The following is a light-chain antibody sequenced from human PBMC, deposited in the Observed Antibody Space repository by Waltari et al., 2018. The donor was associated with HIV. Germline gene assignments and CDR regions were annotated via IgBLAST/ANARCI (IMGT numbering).Light chain of an antibody. CDR3: SSYAGSNNFVV. Sequence: QSALTQPPSASGSPGQSVTISCTGTSSDVGGYNYVSWYQQHPGKAPKLMIYEGSKRPSGFPDRFSGSKSGNTASRTVSGLQAEDEADYYCSSYAGSNNFVVFGGGTKLTVL. J-gene: IGLJ2*01. CDR1: SSDVGGYNY. CDR2: EGS. V-gene: IGLV2-8*01.